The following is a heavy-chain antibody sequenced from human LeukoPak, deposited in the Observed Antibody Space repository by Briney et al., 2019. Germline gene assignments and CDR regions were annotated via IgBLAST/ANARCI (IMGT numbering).Heavy chain of an antibody. CDR2: ISYDGSNK. CDR3: ARDLGYSSSWVFDY. CDR1: GFTFSSYA. J-gene: IGHJ4*02. V-gene: IGHV3-30-3*01. D-gene: IGHD6-13*01. Sequence: PGGSLRLSCAASGFTFSSYAMHWVRQAPGKGLEWVAVISYDGSNKYYADSVKGRFTISRDNSKNTLYLQTNSLRAEDTAVYYCARDLGYSSSWVFDYWGQGTLVTVSS.